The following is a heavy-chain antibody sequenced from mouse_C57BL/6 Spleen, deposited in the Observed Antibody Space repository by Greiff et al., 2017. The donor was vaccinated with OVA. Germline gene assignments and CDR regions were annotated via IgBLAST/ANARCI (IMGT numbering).Heavy chain of an antibody. J-gene: IGHJ2*01. CDR1: GYTFTSYW. CDR2: IDPSDSET. D-gene: IGHD3-1*01. V-gene: IGHV1-52*01. Sequence: QVQLQQPGAELVRPGSSVKLSCKASGYTFTSYWMHWVKQRPIQGLEWIGNIDPSDSETHYNQKFKDKATLTVDKSSSTAYMQLSSLTSEDSAGYYCARSGGDVDDWGQGTTLTVAS. CDR3: ARSGGDVDD.